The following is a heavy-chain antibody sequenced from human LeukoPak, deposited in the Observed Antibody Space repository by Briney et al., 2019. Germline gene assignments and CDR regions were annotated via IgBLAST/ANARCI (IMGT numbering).Heavy chain of an antibody. J-gene: IGHJ4*02. V-gene: IGHV3-23*01. Sequence: GRSLRLSCAASGFPFSTYAMSWVRQAPGKGLEWVSAISGSGGSTYYADSVKGRFTISRDNSKNTLYLQMNSLRAEDTAVYYCATYCGGDCYSEHIDYWGQGTLVTVSS. CDR2: ISGSGGST. CDR1: GFPFSTYA. CDR3: ATYCGGDCYSEHIDY. D-gene: IGHD2-21*02.